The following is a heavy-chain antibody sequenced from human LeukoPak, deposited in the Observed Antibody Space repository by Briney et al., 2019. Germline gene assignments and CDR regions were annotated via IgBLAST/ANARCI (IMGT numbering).Heavy chain of an antibody. V-gene: IGHV1-8*01. CDR2: MNPNSGNT. CDR1: GYTFTSYD. Sequence: GASVKVSCKASGYTFTSYDINWVRQATGQGLEWMGWMNPNSGNTGYAQKFQGRVTMTRNTSISTAYMELSSLRSEDTAVYYCARARLYHGFEESNPPFGYWGQGTLVTVSS. D-gene: IGHD3-10*01. CDR3: ARARLYHGFEESNPPFGY. J-gene: IGHJ4*02.